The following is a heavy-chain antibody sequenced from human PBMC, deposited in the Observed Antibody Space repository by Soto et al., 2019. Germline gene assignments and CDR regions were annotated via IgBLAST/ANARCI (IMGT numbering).Heavy chain of an antibody. CDR3: ARGHEFGGNSDAFAI. D-gene: IGHD2-21*02. V-gene: IGHV1-69*15. CDR2: ILPIFGTA. J-gene: IGHJ3*02. CDR1: GGTFSTSS. Sequence: QVQLVQSGAEVKKPGSSVKVSCKASGGTFSTSSMNWVRQAPEQGPEWMGNILPIFGTADYAQKFQGRVTITANESTKTVYMELRSLLSADTAVYYCARGHEFGGNSDAFAIWGQGTVVTVSS.